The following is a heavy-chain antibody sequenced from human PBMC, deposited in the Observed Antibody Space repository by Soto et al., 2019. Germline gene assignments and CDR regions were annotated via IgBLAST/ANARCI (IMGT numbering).Heavy chain of an antibody. CDR1: GFPFGENA. V-gene: IGHV3-23*01. CDR2: ISDSGATT. Sequence: PGGSLRLSCAASGFPFGENAMSWVRQSPGKGLEWVSGISDSGATTYYADSVRGRFTISRDNSKNTLYLQMKSLRAEDSASYYCAKEDTSSGSFDYWGQGALVTVSS. D-gene: IGHD6-19*01. CDR3: AKEDTSSGSFDY. J-gene: IGHJ4*02.